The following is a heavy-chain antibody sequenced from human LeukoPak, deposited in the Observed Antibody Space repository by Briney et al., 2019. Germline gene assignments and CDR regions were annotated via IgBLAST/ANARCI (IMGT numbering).Heavy chain of an antibody. CDR3: ARNDIFGVPEF. J-gene: IGHJ4*02. V-gene: IGHV4-59*01. Sequence: SWLRQPPGSKLEWIGYFYYSGVTNYNPSLKSRVTMSLDTSKKQFSLKLNSVTAADTAVYYCARNDIFGVPEFWGMGTLVSVTS. D-gene: IGHD3-3*02. CDR2: FYYSGVT.